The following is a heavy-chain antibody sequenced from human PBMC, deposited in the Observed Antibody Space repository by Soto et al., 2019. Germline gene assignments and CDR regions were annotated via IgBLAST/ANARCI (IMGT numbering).Heavy chain of an antibody. Sequence: GGSLRLSCAASGFTFSSYGMHWVRQAPGKGLEWVAVIWYDGSNKYYADSVKGRFTISRDNSKNTLYLQMNSLRAEDTAVYYCARDKTVVAETYYFDYWGQGTLVTVSS. CDR1: GFTFSSYG. J-gene: IGHJ4*02. V-gene: IGHV3-33*01. CDR3: ARDKTVVAETYYFDY. D-gene: IGHD2-15*01. CDR2: IWYDGSNK.